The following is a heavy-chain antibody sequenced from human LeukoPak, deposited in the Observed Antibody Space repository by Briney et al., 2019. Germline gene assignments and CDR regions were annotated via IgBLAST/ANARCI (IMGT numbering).Heavy chain of an antibody. CDR1: GYTFTRYY. CDR3: ASLVLGSGYYRDAFDI. D-gene: IGHD3-22*01. CDR2: INPNSGGT. J-gene: IGHJ3*02. Sequence: ASVKVSCKASGYTFTRYYMHWVRQAPGQGLEWMGRINPNSGGTNYAQKFQGRVTMTRDTSISTAYMELSRLRSDDTAVYYCASLVLGSGYYRDAFDIWGQGTMVTVSS. V-gene: IGHV1-2*06.